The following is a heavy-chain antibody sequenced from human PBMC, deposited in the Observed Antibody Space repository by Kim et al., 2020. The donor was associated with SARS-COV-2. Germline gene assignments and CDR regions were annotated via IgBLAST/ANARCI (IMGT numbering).Heavy chain of an antibody. Sequence: SETLSLTCTVSGGSISSYYWSWIRQPPGKGLEWIGYIYYSGSTNYNPSLKSRVTISVDTSKNQFSLKLSPVTAADTAVYYCARVKFDYYDSSGYPDYWGQGTLLTVSS. J-gene: IGHJ4*02. V-gene: IGHV4-59*13. CDR1: GGSISSYY. CDR2: IYYSGST. CDR3: ARVKFDYYDSSGYPDY. D-gene: IGHD3-22*01.